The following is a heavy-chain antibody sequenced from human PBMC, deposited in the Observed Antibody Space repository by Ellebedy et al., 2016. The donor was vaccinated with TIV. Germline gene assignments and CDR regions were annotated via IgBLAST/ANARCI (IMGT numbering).Heavy chain of an antibody. CDR1: GFTFRNYW. V-gene: IGHV3-74*01. Sequence: PGGSLRLSCVASGFTFRNYWMHWVRQAPGKGRGWVSRISFDGSNTNYADCVKGRFTSSRENAQNTLYLQMNGLTVEDTAVYYCASDFGGPDYWGQGTLVTVYS. D-gene: IGHD4-23*01. CDR2: ISFDGSNT. CDR3: ASDFGGPDY. J-gene: IGHJ4*02.